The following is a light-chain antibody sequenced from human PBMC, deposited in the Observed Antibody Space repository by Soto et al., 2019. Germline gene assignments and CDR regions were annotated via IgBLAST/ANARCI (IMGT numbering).Light chain of an antibody. CDR1: QSINTY. CDR3: QQYYTFAWT. Sequence: DIQMTQSPSSLSASIGDRVTITCRASQSINTYLNWYQQRPGKAPELLIFAASTLQSGVPSRFSGGVSGTDFTLTISSLQPEDFASYYCQQYYTFAWTFGPGTTVDFK. CDR2: AAS. J-gene: IGKJ3*01. V-gene: IGKV1-39*01.